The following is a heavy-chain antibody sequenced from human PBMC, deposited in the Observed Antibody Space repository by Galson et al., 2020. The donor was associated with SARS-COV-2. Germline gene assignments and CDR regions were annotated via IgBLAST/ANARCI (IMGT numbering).Heavy chain of an antibody. CDR3: ARVRLRWFGELLPQNRHYYYRDV. J-gene: IGHJ6*03. CDR2: INHSGST. V-gene: IGHV4-34*01. CDR1: GGSFSGYY. Sequence: SETLSLTCAVYGGSFSGYYWSWIRQPPGKGLEWIGEINHSGSTNYNPSLKSRVTISVDPSKNQFSLKLSSVTAADTAVYYCARVRLRWFGELLPQNRHYYYRDVWGKGTTVTVSS. D-gene: IGHD3-10*01.